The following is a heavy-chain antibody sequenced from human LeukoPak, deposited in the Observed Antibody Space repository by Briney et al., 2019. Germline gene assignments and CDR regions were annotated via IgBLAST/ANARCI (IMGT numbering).Heavy chain of an antibody. Sequence: PSETLSLTCTVSGVSISSHYWTWIRQPAGKGLEWIGRMYINGNTKYNPSLRSRVTMSVDTSRNQFSLRLSSVTAADTAVYFCAGTYSSPNYFDYWGRGTPVTVSS. V-gene: IGHV4-4*07. D-gene: IGHD6-19*01. CDR2: MYINGNT. J-gene: IGHJ4*02. CDR3: AGTYSSPNYFDY. CDR1: GVSISSHY.